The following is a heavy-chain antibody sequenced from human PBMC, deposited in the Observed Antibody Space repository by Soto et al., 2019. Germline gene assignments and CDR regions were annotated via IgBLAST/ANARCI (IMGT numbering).Heavy chain of an antibody. Sequence: QVQLQESGPGLVKPSQTLSLTCTVSGGSISSGGYYWTWIRQHPGKGLEWIGYNYYSGITYYNPSPKHRVTISLDTSKNHSSLKLISITAADTAVYYCARGSSIAGLYYGMDVWGQGTTVTVSS. J-gene: IGHJ6*02. V-gene: IGHV4-31*03. CDR1: GGSISSGGYY. CDR3: ARGSSIAGLYYGMDV. D-gene: IGHD6-6*01. CDR2: NYYSGIT.